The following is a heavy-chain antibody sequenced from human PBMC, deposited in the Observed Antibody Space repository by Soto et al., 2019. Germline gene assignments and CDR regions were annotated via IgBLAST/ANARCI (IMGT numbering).Heavy chain of an antibody. D-gene: IGHD6-13*01. V-gene: IGHV1-46*02. Sequence: ASVKVSCKASGYTFNTYYMHWVRQAPGQGLEWMGIINPSGGSASYAQKFQGRVTVTTDTTTRTGYMELRNLRSDDTAVYYCARASAGALYDFWGQGTRVTVSS. CDR2: INPSGGSA. J-gene: IGHJ4*02. CDR3: ARASAGALYDF. CDR1: GYTFNTYY.